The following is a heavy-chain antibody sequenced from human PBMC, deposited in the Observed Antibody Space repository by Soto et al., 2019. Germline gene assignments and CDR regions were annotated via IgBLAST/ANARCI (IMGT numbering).Heavy chain of an antibody. J-gene: IGHJ4*02. D-gene: IGHD5-18*01. V-gene: IGHV4-59*01. Sequence: QVQLQESGPGLVKPSETLSLTCTVSGGSISSYYWSWIRQPPGKGLEWIGYIYYSGSTNYNPSLKSRVTISVDTSKNQFSLKLSSVTAADTAVYYCARRSPNTYSYGYDGFDYWGQGTLVTVSS. CDR1: GGSISSYY. CDR2: IYYSGST. CDR3: ARRSPNTYSYGYDGFDY.